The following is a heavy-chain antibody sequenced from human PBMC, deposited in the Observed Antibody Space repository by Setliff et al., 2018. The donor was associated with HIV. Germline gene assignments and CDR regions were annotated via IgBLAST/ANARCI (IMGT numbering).Heavy chain of an antibody. CDR3: ARDDYANTDLDF. CDR1: GYTFTDYG. J-gene: IGHJ4*02. CDR2: INTNNGNP. Sequence: ASVKVSCKASGYTFTDYGINWVRQAPGQGLEWMGWINTNNGNPTYDQGFTGRFVFSSDTSVSTAYLKIVGLKAEDTAVYFCARDDYANTDLDFWGPGTLVTVSS. V-gene: IGHV7-4-1*01. D-gene: IGHD4-17*01.